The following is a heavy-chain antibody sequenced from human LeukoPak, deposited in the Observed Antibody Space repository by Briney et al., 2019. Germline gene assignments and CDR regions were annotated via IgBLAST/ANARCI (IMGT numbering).Heavy chain of an antibody. CDR3: AREMGFGELLFDY. CDR2: INPNSGGT. V-gene: IGHV1-2*02. J-gene: IGHJ4*02. D-gene: IGHD3-10*01. CDR1: GYTFTGYY. Sequence: ASVKVSCKASGYTFTGYYMHWVRQAPGQGLEWMGWINPNSGGTNYARKFQGRVTMTRDTSISTAYMELSRLRSDDTAVYYCAREMGFGELLFDYWGQGTLVTVSS.